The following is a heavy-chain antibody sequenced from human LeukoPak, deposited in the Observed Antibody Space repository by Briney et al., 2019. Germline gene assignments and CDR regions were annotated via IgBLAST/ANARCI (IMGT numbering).Heavy chain of an antibody. Sequence: GGSLRLSCAASGFTFSSYGMHWVRQAPGKGLEWVAVIWYDGSDKHYADSVKGRFTISRDNSKNTLFLQMNSLRAEDTAVYYCARGIYSNGNMNDYWGQGTLVTVSS. D-gene: IGHD4-11*01. CDR2: IWYDGSDK. CDR1: GFTFSSYG. J-gene: IGHJ4*02. CDR3: ARGIYSNGNMNDY. V-gene: IGHV3-33*01.